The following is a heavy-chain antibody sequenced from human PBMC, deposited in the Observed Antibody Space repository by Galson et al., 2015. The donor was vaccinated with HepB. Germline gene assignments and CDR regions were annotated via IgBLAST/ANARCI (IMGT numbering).Heavy chain of an antibody. CDR1: GFTFSSYG. V-gene: IGHV3-30*18. CDR3: AKDWEGYDYIWGSYQTAGYFDY. CDR2: ISYDGSNK. J-gene: IGHJ4*02. Sequence: SLRLSCAASGFTFSSYGMHWVRQAPGKGLEWVAVISYDGSNKYYADSVKGRFTISRDNSKNTLYLQMNSLRAEDTAVYYCAKDWEGYDYIWGSYQTAGYFDYWGQGTLVTVSS. D-gene: IGHD3-16*02.